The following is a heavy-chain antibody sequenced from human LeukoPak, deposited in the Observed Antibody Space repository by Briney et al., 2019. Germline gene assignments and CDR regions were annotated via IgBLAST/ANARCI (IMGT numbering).Heavy chain of an antibody. D-gene: IGHD6-19*01. Sequence: GGSLRLSCAASGFTFSSYAMSWIRQAPGKGLEWVSAISGSGGSTYYADSVKGRFTISRDNSKNTLYLQMNSLRAGDTAVYYCAKEGTSGWYYLDYWGQGTLVTVSS. V-gene: IGHV3-23*01. J-gene: IGHJ4*02. CDR3: AKEGTSGWYYLDY. CDR1: GFTFSSYA. CDR2: ISGSGGST.